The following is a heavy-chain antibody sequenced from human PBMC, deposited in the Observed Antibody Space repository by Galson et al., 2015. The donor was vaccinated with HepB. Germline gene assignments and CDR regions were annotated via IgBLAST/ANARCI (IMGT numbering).Heavy chain of an antibody. J-gene: IGHJ4*02. CDR3: AKDIGSGWELPYFDY. CDR1: GFTFDDYA. D-gene: IGHD1-26*01. V-gene: IGHV3-9*01. CDR2: ISWNSGSI. Sequence: SLRLSCAASGFTFDDYAMHWVRQAPGKGLEWVSGISWNSGSIGYADSVKGRFTISRDNAKNSLYLQMNSLRAEDTALYYCAKDIGSGWELPYFDYWGQGTLVTVSS.